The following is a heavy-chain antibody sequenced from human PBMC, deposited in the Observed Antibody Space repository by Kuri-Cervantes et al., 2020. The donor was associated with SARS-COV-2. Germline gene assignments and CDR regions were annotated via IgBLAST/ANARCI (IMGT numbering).Heavy chain of an antibody. D-gene: IGHD1-26*01. V-gene: IGHV3-21*01. CDR3: ASDRVGASDY. Sequence: GGSLRLSCTASGFTFSSYSMNWVRQAPGKGLEWVSSISSSSSYIYYADSVKGRFTISRDNAKNSLYLQMNSLRAEDTAVYYCASDRVGASDYWGQGTLVTVSS. CDR1: GFTFSSYS. J-gene: IGHJ4*02. CDR2: ISSSSSYI.